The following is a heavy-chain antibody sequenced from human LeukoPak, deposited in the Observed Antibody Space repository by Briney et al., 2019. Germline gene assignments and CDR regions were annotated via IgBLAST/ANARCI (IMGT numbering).Heavy chain of an antibody. J-gene: IGHJ6*03. CDR2: IYYSGST. CDR3: ARYRRLLPDYYYYMDV. D-gene: IGHD2-15*01. Sequence: SETLSLTCTVSGGFISSYYWSWIRQPPGKGLEWIGYIYYSGSTNYNPSLKSRVTISVDTSKNQFSLKLSSVTAADTAVYYCARYRRLLPDYYYYMDVWGKGTTVTVSS. V-gene: IGHV4-59*01. CDR1: GGFISSYY.